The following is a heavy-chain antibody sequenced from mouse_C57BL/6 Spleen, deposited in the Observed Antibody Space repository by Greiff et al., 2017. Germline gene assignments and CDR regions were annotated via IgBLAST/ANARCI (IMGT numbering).Heavy chain of an antibody. CDR2: ISSGLSTI. J-gene: IGHJ4*01. D-gene: IGHD4-1*01. V-gene: IGHV5-17*01. CDR3: ARMPQTGTGAMDY. Sequence: VQVVESGGGLVKPGGSLKLSCAASGFTFSDYGMHWVRQAPEKGLEWVAYISSGLSTIYYADTVKGRFTTSRDNAKNTLFLQMTSLRSEDTAMYYCARMPQTGTGAMDYWGQGASVTVSS. CDR1: GFTFSDYG.